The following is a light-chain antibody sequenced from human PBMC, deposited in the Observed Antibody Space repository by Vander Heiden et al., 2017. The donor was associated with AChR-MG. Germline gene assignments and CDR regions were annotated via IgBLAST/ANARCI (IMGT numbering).Light chain of an antibody. V-gene: IGKV3-20*01. CDR2: GAS. Sequence: EIVLTQSPGTLSLSPGERATLSRRASQSVSSSYLAWNQQKPGQAPRLLIYGASSRATGIPDRFSGSGSGTDFTLTISRLEPEDFAVYYCQQYGSSLLFTFGPGTKVDIK. CDR1: QSVSSSY. CDR3: QQYGSSLLFT. J-gene: IGKJ3*01.